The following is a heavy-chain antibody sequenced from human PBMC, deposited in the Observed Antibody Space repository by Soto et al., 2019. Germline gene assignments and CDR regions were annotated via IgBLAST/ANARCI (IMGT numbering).Heavy chain of an antibody. D-gene: IGHD3-22*01. J-gene: IGHJ4*02. CDR2: ISSSSSTI. V-gene: IGHV3-48*02. CDR1: GFTFSSYS. Sequence: PGGSLRLSCAASGFTFSSYSMNWVRQAPGKGLEWVSYISSSSSTIYYADSVKGRFTISRDNAKNSLYLQMNSLRDEDTAVYYCAREKVHYYDSSGYCDYWGQGTLVTVSS. CDR3: AREKVHYYDSSGYCDY.